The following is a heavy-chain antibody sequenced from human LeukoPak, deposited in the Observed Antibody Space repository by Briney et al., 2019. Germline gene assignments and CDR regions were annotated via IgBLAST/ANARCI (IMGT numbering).Heavy chain of an antibody. V-gene: IGHV4-34*01. CDR3: ARGGPYPPKSITMIVVVDDAFDI. CDR1: GGSFSGYY. CDR2: INHSGST. Sequence: SETLSLTCAVYGGSFSGYYWSWIRQPPGKGLEWIGEINHSGSTNYNPSLKSRVTISVDTSKNQFSLKLSSVTAADTAVYYCARGGPYPPKSITMIVVVDDAFDIWGQGTMVTVSS. D-gene: IGHD3-22*01. J-gene: IGHJ3*02.